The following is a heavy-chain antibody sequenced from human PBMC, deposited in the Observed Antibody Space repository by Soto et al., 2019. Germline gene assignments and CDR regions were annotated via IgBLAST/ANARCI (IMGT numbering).Heavy chain of an antibody. CDR1: GFTFSSYA. Sequence: GGXLXLSXXXSGFTFSSYAMSWVRQAPGKGLEWVSCISVNGGNTIYADSVKGRFTISRDSSKKSVSLQINSLRSEDTALYYCARETLSYGSALDVWGQGTTVTVSS. CDR3: ARETLSYGSALDV. D-gene: IGHD3-16*01. V-gene: IGHV3-43*02. J-gene: IGHJ6*02. CDR2: ISVNGGNT.